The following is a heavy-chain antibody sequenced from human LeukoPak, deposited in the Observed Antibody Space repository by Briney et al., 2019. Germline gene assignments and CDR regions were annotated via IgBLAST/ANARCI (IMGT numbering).Heavy chain of an antibody. CDR1: GFPFSHFW. V-gene: IGHV3-7*01. CDR3: ARETYYGAYYFDH. Sequence: GGSLRLSCEASGFPFSHFWMGWVRQAPGKGLEWVANIKKDGSEKYYVDSVKGRFTISRDNAKNSQSLQMNNLRAEDTAVYYCARETYYGAYYFDHWGQGTLVTASS. J-gene: IGHJ4*02. D-gene: IGHD1-26*01. CDR2: IKKDGSEK.